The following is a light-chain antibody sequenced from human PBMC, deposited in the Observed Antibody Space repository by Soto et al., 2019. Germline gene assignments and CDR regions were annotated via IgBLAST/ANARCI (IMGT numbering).Light chain of an antibody. CDR2: GAS. Sequence: EIVMTQSPATLSVSPGERATLSCRASQSVSSNLAWYPQKPGQAPRLLIYGASTRATGIPARFSGRGSGTDIPLTISRLQSEDFAVYYWQQYNNWPRTFGQGTEVEIK. CDR3: QQYNNWPRT. CDR1: QSVSSN. J-gene: IGKJ1*01. V-gene: IGKV3-15*01.